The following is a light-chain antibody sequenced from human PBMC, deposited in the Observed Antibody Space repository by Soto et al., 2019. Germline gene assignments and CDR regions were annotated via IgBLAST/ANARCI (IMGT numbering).Light chain of an antibody. CDR1: SGHSSYI. Sequence: QLVLTQSSSASASLGSSVKLTCSLSSGHSSYIIAWHQQQPGKAPRYLMKLEGSGSYNKGSGVPDRFSGSSSGADRYLTISNLQAEDEADYYCETWDSNTRVFGGGTKRTVI. J-gene: IGLJ2*01. V-gene: IGLV4-60*03. CDR2: LEGSGSY. CDR3: ETWDSNTRV.